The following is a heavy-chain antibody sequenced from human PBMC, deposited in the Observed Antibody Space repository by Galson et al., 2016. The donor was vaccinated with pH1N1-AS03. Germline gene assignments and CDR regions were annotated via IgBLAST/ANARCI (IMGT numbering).Heavy chain of an antibody. Sequence: MSWVRQAPGKGLEWVAAITGSGGTTYYGDSVKGRFTVSRDNSNNTLYLELNSLRAGDTAIYYCAKDLRSKIKVSGFDYWGQGALVTVSS. J-gene: IGHJ4*02. CDR2: ITGSGGTT. D-gene: IGHD5/OR15-5a*01. V-gene: IGHV3-23*01. CDR3: AKDLRSKIKVSGFDY.